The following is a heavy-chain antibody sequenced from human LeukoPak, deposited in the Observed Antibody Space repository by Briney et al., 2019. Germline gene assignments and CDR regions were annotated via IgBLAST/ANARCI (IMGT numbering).Heavy chain of an antibody. CDR1: GYGFTSHW. D-gene: IGHD6-6*01. V-gene: IGHV5-51*01. CDR2: IYPGDSDT. Sequence: GESLKISCTASGYGFTSHWIAWVRQMPGKGLEWMGIIYPGDSDTRYSPSFQGQVTISADKSITTAYLQWSSLKASDTAMYYCARRTYSRSSFDYWGQGTLVTVSS. CDR3: ARRTYSRSSFDY. J-gene: IGHJ4*02.